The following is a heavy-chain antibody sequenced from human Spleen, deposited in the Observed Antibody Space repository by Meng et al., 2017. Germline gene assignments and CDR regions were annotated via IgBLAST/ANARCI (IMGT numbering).Heavy chain of an antibody. CDR3: AGHGNIVVVPAARGFDP. CDR1: GGSISSSGYF. CDR2: IYYSGNT. J-gene: IGHJ5*02. D-gene: IGHD2-2*01. Sequence: QLQLQESGPGLVKPSETLSLTCTVSGGSISSSGYFWGWSRQPPGKGLEWIGSIYYSGNTYYNPSLRSRVTISVDTSKNQFSLKLSSVTAADTAVYYCAGHGNIVVVPAARGFDPWGQGTLVTVSS. V-gene: IGHV4-39*01.